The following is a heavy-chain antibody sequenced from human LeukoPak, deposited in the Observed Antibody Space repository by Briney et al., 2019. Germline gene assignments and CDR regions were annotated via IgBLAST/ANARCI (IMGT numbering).Heavy chain of an antibody. CDR3: AKGYCSSTRCVVDY. CDR2: ISWNSGSI. Sequence: GGSLRLSCAASGFTFDDYAMHWVRQAPGKGLEWVSGISWNSGSIGYADSVKGQFTISRDNAKNSLYLQMNSLRAEDMALYYCAKGYCSSTRCVVDYWGQGTLVTVSS. D-gene: IGHD2-2*01. V-gene: IGHV3-9*03. J-gene: IGHJ4*02. CDR1: GFTFDDYA.